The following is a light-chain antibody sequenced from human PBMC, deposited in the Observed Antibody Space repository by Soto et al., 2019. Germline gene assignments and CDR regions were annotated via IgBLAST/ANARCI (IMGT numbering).Light chain of an antibody. CDR3: QQYKNWPPLT. V-gene: IGKV3-15*01. CDR2: GAS. Sequence: EIVMTQSPATLSVSPGERATLSCRASLSVSRNLAWYQQKPGQAPRLLIYGASTRATGIPARFRGSGSGTEFTLTISSLQSEDFAVYYCQQYKNWPPLTFGGGTKVEIK. CDR1: LSVSRN. J-gene: IGKJ4*01.